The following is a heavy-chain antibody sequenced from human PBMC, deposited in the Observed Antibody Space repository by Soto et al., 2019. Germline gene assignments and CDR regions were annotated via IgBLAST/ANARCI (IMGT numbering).Heavy chain of an antibody. CDR3: AKDIGLVLSFYVDY. Sequence: EVQLVESGGGLVQPGRSLRLSCAASGFTFDDYAMHWVRQAPGKGLEWVSGISWNSGSIGYADSVKGRFTISRDNAKNSLYLQMNSLMAEDTALYYCAKDIGLVLSFYVDYWGQGTLVTVSS. D-gene: IGHD6-19*01. V-gene: IGHV3-9*01. CDR2: ISWNSGSI. J-gene: IGHJ4*02. CDR1: GFTFDDYA.